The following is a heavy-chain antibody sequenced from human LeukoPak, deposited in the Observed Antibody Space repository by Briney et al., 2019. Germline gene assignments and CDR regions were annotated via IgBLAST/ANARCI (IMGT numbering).Heavy chain of an antibody. V-gene: IGHV5-51*01. CDR1: GYSFTSYW. J-gene: IGHJ4*02. Sequence: GESLKISCKGSGYSFTSYWIGWVRQMPGKGLEWMGIIYPGDSDTRYSPSFQGQVTISADKSISTAYLQWSGLKASDTAMYYCARLIRITIFVVVMQYFDYWGQGTLVTVSS. D-gene: IGHD3-3*01. CDR2: IYPGDSDT. CDR3: ARLIRITIFVVVMQYFDY.